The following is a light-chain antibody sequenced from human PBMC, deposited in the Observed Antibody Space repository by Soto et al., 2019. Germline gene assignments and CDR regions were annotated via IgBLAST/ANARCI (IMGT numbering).Light chain of an antibody. J-gene: IGKJ4*01. CDR2: AAS. CDR1: QGISNY. Sequence: DIQMTQSPSSLSASVGDRVTITCRASQGISNYLGWYQQKPGKDPKLLIYAASTLQAGVPARFSGSGSGPDFTLTISSLEPEDVAIYYCQQYNRAPSTFGPGTKVEIK. V-gene: IGKV1-27*01. CDR3: QQYNRAPST.